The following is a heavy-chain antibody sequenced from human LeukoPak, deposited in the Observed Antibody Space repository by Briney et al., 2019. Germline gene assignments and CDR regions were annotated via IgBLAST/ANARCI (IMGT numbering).Heavy chain of an antibody. J-gene: IGHJ4*02. V-gene: IGHV3-23*01. CDR3: ARDRGGLTMIVPSDY. Sequence: GGSLRLSRAASGFTFSSYAMTWVRQAPGKGLEWVSAIGSGGSAYYADSVKGRFTISRDNSKNTLYLHMNSLRAEDTAVYYCARDRGGLTMIVPSDYWGQGTLVTVSS. CDR2: IGSGGSA. D-gene: IGHD3-22*01. CDR1: GFTFSSYA.